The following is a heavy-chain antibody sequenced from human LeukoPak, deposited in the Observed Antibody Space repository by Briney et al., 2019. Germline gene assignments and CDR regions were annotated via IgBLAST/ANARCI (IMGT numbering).Heavy chain of an antibody. Sequence: GGSLRLSCAASGFTFSNYAMNWVRQAPGKGLEWVSTISNSGGSTYNADSVKGRFTISRDNSKNTLYLQMNSLRAEDTAVYYCARSPGGYYYYYYMDVWGKGTTVTISS. D-gene: IGHD2-15*01. CDR2: ISNSGGST. CDR3: ARSPGGYYYYYYMDV. CDR1: GFTFSNYA. J-gene: IGHJ6*03. V-gene: IGHV3-23*01.